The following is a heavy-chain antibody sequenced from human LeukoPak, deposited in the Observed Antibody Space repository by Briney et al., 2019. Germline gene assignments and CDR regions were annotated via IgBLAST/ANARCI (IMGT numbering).Heavy chain of an antibody. D-gene: IGHD1-1*01. Sequence: SETLSLTCTVSGGSISSGSYYWSWIRRPAGKGLEWIGRIYTSGSTNYNPSLKSRVTISVDTSKNQFSLKLSSVTAADTAVYYCARETKQLEKTAWGQGTLVTVSS. CDR2: IYTSGST. CDR3: ARETKQLEKTA. J-gene: IGHJ5*02. V-gene: IGHV4-61*02. CDR1: GGSISSGSYY.